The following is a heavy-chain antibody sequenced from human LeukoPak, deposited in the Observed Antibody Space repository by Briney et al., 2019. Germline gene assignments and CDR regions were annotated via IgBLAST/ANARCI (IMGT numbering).Heavy chain of an antibody. CDR1: GGSISSGSYY. V-gene: IGHV4-61*02. D-gene: IGHD6-19*01. J-gene: IGHJ4*02. CDR3: ARGQWLPTYYFDY. Sequence: SETLSLTCTVSGGSISSGSYYWSWIRQHAGKGLEWIGRIYTSGSTNYNPSLKSRVTISVDTSKNQFSLKLSSVTAADTAVYYCARGQWLPTYYFDYWGQGTLVTVSS. CDR2: IYTSGST.